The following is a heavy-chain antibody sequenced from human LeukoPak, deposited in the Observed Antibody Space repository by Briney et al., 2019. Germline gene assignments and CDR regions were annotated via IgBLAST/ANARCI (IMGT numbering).Heavy chain of an antibody. CDR1: GFTFSNYN. J-gene: IGHJ4*02. CDR3: ARDICSGGSCYFDY. D-gene: IGHD2-15*01. Sequence: TGGSLRLSCAASGFTFSNYNMNWVRQAPGKGLEWVSFVSSSTTYIYYADSLKGRFTISRDNAKNSLYLQMNSLRAEDTAVYYCARDICSGGSCYFDYWGQGTLVTVSS. V-gene: IGHV3-21*01. CDR2: VSSSTTYI.